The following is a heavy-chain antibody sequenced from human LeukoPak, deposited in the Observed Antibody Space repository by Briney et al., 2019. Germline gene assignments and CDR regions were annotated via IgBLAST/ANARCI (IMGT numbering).Heavy chain of an antibody. J-gene: IGHJ4*02. CDR1: GASMSSHY. D-gene: IGHD3-10*01. Sequence: SETLSLTCTVSGASMSSHYWTWIRQDPGTGLEWIGNIYYTGSTSYNPALESRVTISLDTSNNQFSLKLTSVTAADTAVYYCAKRAAQGRGYFDYWGQGTPVTVSS. CDR3: AKRAAQGRGYFDY. V-gene: IGHV4-59*11. CDR2: IYYTGST.